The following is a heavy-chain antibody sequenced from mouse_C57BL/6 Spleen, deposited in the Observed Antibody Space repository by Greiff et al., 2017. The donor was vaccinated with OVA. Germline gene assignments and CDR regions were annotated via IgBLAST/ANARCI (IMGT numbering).Heavy chain of an antibody. V-gene: IGHV1-15*01. D-gene: IGHD3-2*02. J-gene: IGHJ4*01. Sequence: VHLVESGAELVRPGASVTLSCKASGYTFTDYEMHWVKQTPVHGLEWIGAIDPETGGTAYNQKFKGKAILTADKSSSTAYMELRSLTSEDSAVYYCTRWGDSSGYYAMDYWGQGTSVTVSS. CDR2: IDPETGGT. CDR3: TRWGDSSGYYAMDY. CDR1: GYTFTDYE.